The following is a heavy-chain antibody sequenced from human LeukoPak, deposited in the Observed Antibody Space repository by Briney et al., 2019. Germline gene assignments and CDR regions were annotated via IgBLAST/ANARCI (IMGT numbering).Heavy chain of an antibody. D-gene: IGHD3-10*01. CDR3: ARDGSGSYIPDY. V-gene: IGHV1-2*02. Sequence: ASVKVSRKASGYTFTGYYMHWVRQAPGQGLEWMGWINPNSGGTNYAQKFQGRVTMTRDTSISTAYMELSRLRSDDTAVYYCARDGSGSYIPDYWGQGTLVTVSS. CDR1: GYTFTGYY. CDR2: INPNSGGT. J-gene: IGHJ4*02.